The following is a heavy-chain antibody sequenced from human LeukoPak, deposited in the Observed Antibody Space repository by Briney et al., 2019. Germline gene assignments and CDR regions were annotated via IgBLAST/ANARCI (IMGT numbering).Heavy chain of an antibody. CDR3: AREAAAAGNWFGP. V-gene: IGHV4-59*01. D-gene: IGHD6-13*01. Sequence: SETLSLTCTVSGGSISSYYWSWIRQPSGKGLEWIGYIYYSGSTNYNPSLKSRVTISVDTSKNQFSLKLSSVTAADTAVYYCAREAAAAGNWFGPWGQGTLVTVSS. CDR2: IYYSGST. CDR1: GGSISSYY. J-gene: IGHJ5*02.